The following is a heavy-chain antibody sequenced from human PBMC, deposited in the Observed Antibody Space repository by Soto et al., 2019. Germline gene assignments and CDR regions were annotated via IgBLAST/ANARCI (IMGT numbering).Heavy chain of an antibody. Sequence: QVQLVQSGAEVKKPGASVKVSCKASGYTFTSYGITWVRQAPGQGLEWMGWISTSNGNTNYAQKFRGRGTMTTDPSTSTAYMELRSLRSDDTAKYYCARVTRLGGDYYGMDVWGQGTTVTVSS. CDR3: ARVTRLGGDYYGMDV. J-gene: IGHJ6*02. V-gene: IGHV1-18*04. D-gene: IGHD2-15*01. CDR2: ISTSNGNT. CDR1: GYTFTSYG.